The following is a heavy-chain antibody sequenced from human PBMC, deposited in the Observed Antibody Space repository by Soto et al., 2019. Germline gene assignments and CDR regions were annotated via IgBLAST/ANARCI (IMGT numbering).Heavy chain of an antibody. D-gene: IGHD6-13*01. Sequence: SETLSLTCAVYGGSFSGYYWSWIRQPPGKGLEWIGEINHSGSTNYNPSLKSRVTISVDTSKNQFSLKLSSVTAADTAVYYCASLKGSSGTTYNWFDPWGQGTLVTVSS. V-gene: IGHV4-34*01. CDR3: ASLKGSSGTTYNWFDP. CDR2: INHSGST. J-gene: IGHJ5*02. CDR1: GGSFSGYY.